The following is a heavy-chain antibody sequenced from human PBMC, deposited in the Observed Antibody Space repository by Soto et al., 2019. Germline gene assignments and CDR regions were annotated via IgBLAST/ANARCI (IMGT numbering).Heavy chain of an antibody. Sequence: ASVKVSCKASGGTFSSYTISWVRQAPGQGLEWMGRIIPILGIANYAQKFQGRVTITADKSTSTAYMELSSLRSEDTAVYYCARGRSSSWPNYDYWGQGTLVTVSS. V-gene: IGHV1-69*02. J-gene: IGHJ4*02. CDR2: IIPILGIA. CDR1: GGTFSSYT. CDR3: ARGRSSSWPNYDY. D-gene: IGHD6-13*01.